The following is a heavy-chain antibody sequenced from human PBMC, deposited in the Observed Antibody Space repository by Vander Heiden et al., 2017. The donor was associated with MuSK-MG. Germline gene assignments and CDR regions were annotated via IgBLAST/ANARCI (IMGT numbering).Heavy chain of an antibody. D-gene: IGHD3-22*01. CDR2: INHRGST. J-gene: IGHJ4*02. Sequence: QVQLQQWGAGLLKPSETLSLTRAVYGGSFSGYYWTWIRQPPGKGLEWIGEINHRGSTDYNPSLKSRVTISVDTAKNQFSLKLSSVTAADTAVYYCAREKRRRGHYYGSSGYSSRNYFDYWGQGPLVTVYS. V-gene: IGHV4-34*01. CDR3: AREKRRRGHYYGSSGYSSRNYFDY. CDR1: GGSFSGYY.